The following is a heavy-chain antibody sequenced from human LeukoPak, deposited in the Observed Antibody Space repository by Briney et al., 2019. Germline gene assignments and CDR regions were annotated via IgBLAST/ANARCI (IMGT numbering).Heavy chain of an antibody. V-gene: IGHV1-2*02. CDR2: INPNSGDT. CDR1: GYTFTGYC. Sequence: ASVKVSCKASGYTFTGYCMHWVRQAPGQGLEWMGWINPNSGDTNYAQKFQGRVTVTRDTSISTAYMELSRLRSDDTAVYYCARVGSSGWYVHPTLDYWGQGTLVTVSS. CDR3: ARVGSSGWYVHPTLDY. J-gene: IGHJ4*02. D-gene: IGHD6-19*01.